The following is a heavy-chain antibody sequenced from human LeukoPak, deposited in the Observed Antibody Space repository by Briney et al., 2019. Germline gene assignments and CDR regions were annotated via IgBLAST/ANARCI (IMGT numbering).Heavy chain of an antibody. Sequence: SGTLSLTRGVSGGSISSNNWWTRVRQPPGKGLEWIGEISHNGSTNYNPSLESRVTMSVDTSKNLFSLSLSSVTAADTAVYFCARVTETTPFDYWGQGTLVTASS. D-gene: IGHD1-1*01. J-gene: IGHJ4*02. V-gene: IGHV4-4*02. CDR2: ISHNGST. CDR3: ARVTETTPFDY. CDR1: GGSISSNNW.